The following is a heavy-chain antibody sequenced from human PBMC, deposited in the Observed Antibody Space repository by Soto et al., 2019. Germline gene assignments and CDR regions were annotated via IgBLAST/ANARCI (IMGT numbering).Heavy chain of an antibody. J-gene: IGHJ4*02. CDR2: VYYRGRS. V-gene: IGHV4-39*01. CDR1: GGSVTNSSYY. Sequence: SETLSLTCTVSGGSVTNSSYYWGWIRQSPGKGLEWIGSVYYRGRSYSKSSVKSRVTISVDTSKNQFSLNLDSVTASDTAVYFCVSQRTTVINQAYFDYWGPGALGTVSS. CDR3: VSQRTTVINQAYFDY. D-gene: IGHD4-4*01.